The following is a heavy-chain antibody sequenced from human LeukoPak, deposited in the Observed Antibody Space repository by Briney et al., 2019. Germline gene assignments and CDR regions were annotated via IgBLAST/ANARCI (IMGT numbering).Heavy chain of an antibody. Sequence: PGRSLRLSCAASGFTFSRHGMHWVRQAPGKGLEWVAVIGDTGRAKYYADSVEGRFTASRDNSKNTLYLEMNSLRCDDTALYYCAREAAWGNWYFDLWGRGTLVTVSS. V-gene: IGHV3-30*03. D-gene: IGHD3-16*01. CDR1: GFTFSRHG. J-gene: IGHJ2*01. CDR2: IGDTGRAK. CDR3: AREAAWGNWYFDL.